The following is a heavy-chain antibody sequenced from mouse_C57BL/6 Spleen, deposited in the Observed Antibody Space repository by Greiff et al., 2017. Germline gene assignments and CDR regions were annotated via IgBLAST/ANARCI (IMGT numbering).Heavy chain of an antibody. CDR3: ARGDYDGSWFAY. D-gene: IGHD1-2*01. J-gene: IGHJ3*01. V-gene: IGHV1-61*01. CDR2: IYPSDSET. Sequence: QVQLKQPGAELVRPGSSVKLSCKASGYTFTSYWMDWVKQRPGQGLEWIGNIYPSDSETHYNQKFKDKATLTVDKSSSTAYMQLSSLTSEDSAVYYCARGDYDGSWFAYWGQGTLVTVSA. CDR1: GYTFTSYW.